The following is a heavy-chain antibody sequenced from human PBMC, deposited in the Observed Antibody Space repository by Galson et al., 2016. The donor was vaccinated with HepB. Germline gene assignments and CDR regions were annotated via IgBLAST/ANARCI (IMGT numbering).Heavy chain of an antibody. Sequence: SLRLSCAASGFTFSSYAMNWVRQAPGKGLEWVSAISGSGGSTYSADSVKGRFTISRDNSENTLSLQMNSLRAEDTAVYYCAKDGGWGVGYFDYWGQGTLVTVSS. CDR1: GFTFSSYA. D-gene: IGHD3-10*01. CDR3: AKDGGWGVGYFDY. J-gene: IGHJ4*02. V-gene: IGHV3-23*01. CDR2: ISGSGGST.